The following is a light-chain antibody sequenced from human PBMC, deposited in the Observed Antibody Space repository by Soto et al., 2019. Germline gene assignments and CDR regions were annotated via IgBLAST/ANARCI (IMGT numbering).Light chain of an antibody. CDR1: SSDVGGYNY. J-gene: IGLJ2*01. CDR3: FSYAGRVG. Sequence: QSALTQPRSVSGSPGQSVTISCTGTSSDVGGYNYVSWYQQHPGKAPKLMIYDVSKRPSGVPDRLSCSKSCNTAALTISGPQAEDEADFYCFSYAGRVGLGGGTKLTVL. V-gene: IGLV2-11*01. CDR2: DVS.